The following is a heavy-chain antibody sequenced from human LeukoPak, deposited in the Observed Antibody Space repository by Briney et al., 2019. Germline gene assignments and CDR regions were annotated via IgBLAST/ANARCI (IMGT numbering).Heavy chain of an antibody. J-gene: IGHJ6*03. V-gene: IGHV3-21*01. CDR1: GFTFSSYA. CDR3: ARGVAVAGVYYYMDV. D-gene: IGHD6-19*01. Sequence: GGSLRLSCAASGFTFSSYAMSWVRQAPGKGLEWVSSISSGSSYIYYADSVKGRFTISRDNAKNSLYLQMNSLRAEDTAVYYCARGVAVAGVYYYMDVWGKGTTVTISS. CDR2: ISSGSSYI.